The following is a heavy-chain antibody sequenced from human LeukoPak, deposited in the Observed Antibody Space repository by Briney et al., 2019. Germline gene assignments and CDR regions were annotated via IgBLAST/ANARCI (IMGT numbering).Heavy chain of an antibody. CDR3: AGEERYYDFWSGYYTGMGFDY. D-gene: IGHD3-3*01. J-gene: IGHJ4*02. V-gene: IGHV3-11*01. CDR1: GFTSSVYY. Sequence: PGGSLRLSCVPSGFTSSVYYMSWIRPAPEKGLEWVPYISSSGCTINYADSLKGPFSTSTDNAKNSLYLKMNSLRAENRAVYYCAGEERYYDFWSGYYTGMGFDYWGQGTLVTVSS. CDR2: ISSSGCTI.